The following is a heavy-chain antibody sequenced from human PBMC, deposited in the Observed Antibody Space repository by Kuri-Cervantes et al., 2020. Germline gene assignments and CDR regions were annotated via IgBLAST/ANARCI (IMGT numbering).Heavy chain of an antibody. J-gene: IGHJ4*02. Sequence: LRLSCAVSGGSISSGGYSWSWIRQPPGKGLEWIGYIYHSGGTYYNPSLKSRVTISVDRSKNQFSLKLSSVTAADTAVYYCASTSIAALDYWGQGTLVTVSS. D-gene: IGHD6-6*01. CDR1: GGSISSGGYS. CDR2: IYHSGGT. CDR3: ASTSIAALDY. V-gene: IGHV4-30-2*01.